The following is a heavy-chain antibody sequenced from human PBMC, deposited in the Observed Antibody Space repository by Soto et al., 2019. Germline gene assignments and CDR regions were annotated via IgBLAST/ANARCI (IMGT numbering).Heavy chain of an antibody. Sequence: QVQLQESGPGLVKPSETLSLTCTVSGGSISSYYWSWIRQPPGKGLEWIGYIYYSGSTNYNPSLKSRVTISVDTSKNQFSLKLSSVTAADTAVYYCARGVTTAVRDAFEIWGQGTMVTVSS. CDR2: IYYSGST. D-gene: IGHD4-17*01. CDR3: ARGVTTAVRDAFEI. V-gene: IGHV4-59*01. CDR1: GGSISSYY. J-gene: IGHJ3*02.